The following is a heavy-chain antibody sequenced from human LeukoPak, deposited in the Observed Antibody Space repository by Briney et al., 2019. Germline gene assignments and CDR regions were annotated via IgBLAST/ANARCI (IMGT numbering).Heavy chain of an antibody. CDR3: VRGVGVSRFNYLDS. J-gene: IGHJ4*02. Sequence: PGRSLTLSCAASGFTFSSFGMHWVRQAPGKGLEWVAVIWYDASNKYYADSVKGRFTISRGNSKNTLYLQMNSLRDDDTAVYYCVRGVGVSRFNYLDSWGQGTLVIVSS. V-gene: IGHV3-33*01. CDR2: IWYDASNK. D-gene: IGHD6-13*01. CDR1: GFTFSSFG.